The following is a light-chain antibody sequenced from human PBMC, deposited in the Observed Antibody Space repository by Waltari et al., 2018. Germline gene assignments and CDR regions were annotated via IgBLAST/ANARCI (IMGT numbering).Light chain of an antibody. J-gene: IGKJ2*01. CDR1: QSISIW. CDR2: KSS. Sequence: DIQMTQSPSTLSASVGDRVSIPCRASQSISIWLAWYQQRSGKAPKLLISKSSSLESGVPSRFSGSGSGTEFTLTITNLHPDDFATYYCQHYDNYPVAFGQGTKLEIK. CDR3: QHYDNYPVA. V-gene: IGKV1-5*03.